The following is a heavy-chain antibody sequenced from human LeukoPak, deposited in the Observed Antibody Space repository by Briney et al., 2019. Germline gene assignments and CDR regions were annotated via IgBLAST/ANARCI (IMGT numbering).Heavy chain of an antibody. CDR3: ARDNPARVTASLDY. J-gene: IGHJ4*02. V-gene: IGHV4-4*07. Sequence: PSETLSLTCTFSGGSSSGDFWSWIRQPAGKGLEWIGRIHTSGSTNYNPSLMSRVSMSVDTSNNQFSLHLTSVTAADTAVYYCARDNPARVTASLDYLGQGTLVTVSS. CDR2: IHTSGST. D-gene: IGHD2-21*02. CDR1: GGSSSGDF.